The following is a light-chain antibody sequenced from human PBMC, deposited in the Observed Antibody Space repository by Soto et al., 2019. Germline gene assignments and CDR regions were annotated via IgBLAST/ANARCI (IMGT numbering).Light chain of an antibody. CDR1: SSNIGSNT. CDR3: AAWDDSLNGLV. V-gene: IGLV1-44*01. J-gene: IGLJ2*01. Sequence: QLVLTQPPSASETPGQRVTISCSGSSSNIGSNTVNWYQQLPGTAPKLLIYSNNQRPSGVPDRFSGCKSGTSASLAISGLQSEDEADYYCAAWDDSLNGLVFGGGTKVTVL. CDR2: SNN.